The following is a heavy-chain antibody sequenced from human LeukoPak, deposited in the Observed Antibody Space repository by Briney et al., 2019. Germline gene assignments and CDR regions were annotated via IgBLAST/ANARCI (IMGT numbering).Heavy chain of an antibody. D-gene: IGHD6-6*01. CDR2: INPNSGGT. CDR3: ARGLIAATNWFDP. CDR1: GYTFTSYD. V-gene: IGHV1-2*06. J-gene: IGHJ5*02. Sequence: EASVKVSCKASGYTFTSYDINWVRQATGQGLEWMGRINPNSGGTNYAQKFQGRVTMTRDTSISTAYMELSRLRSDDTAVYYCARGLIAATNWFDPWGQGTLVTVSS.